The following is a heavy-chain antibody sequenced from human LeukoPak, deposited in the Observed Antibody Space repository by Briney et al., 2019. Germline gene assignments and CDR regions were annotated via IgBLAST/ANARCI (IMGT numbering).Heavy chain of an antibody. J-gene: IGHJ4*02. CDR3: AKDASWRAGTFLLDY. V-gene: IGHV3-33*06. D-gene: IGHD1-1*01. Sequence: GGSLRLSCAASGFTFSSYGMHWVRQAPGKGLEWVAVIWYDGSNKYYADSVKGRFTISRDNSKNTLYLQMNSLRAEDTAVYYCAKDASWRAGTFLLDYWGQGTLVTVSS. CDR2: IWYDGSNK. CDR1: GFTFSSYG.